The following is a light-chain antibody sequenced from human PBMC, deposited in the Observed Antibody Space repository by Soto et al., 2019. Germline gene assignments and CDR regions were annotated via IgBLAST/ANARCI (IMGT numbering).Light chain of an antibody. CDR3: QQSNSYPLP. CDR1: HGISNY. J-gene: IGKJ3*01. V-gene: IGKV1-16*02. Sequence: DIQMTQSPSSLSASVGDRVTITCRASHGISNYLAWFQQKPGKAPTSLIYAASSLQSGVPSKFSGSGSGTEFTLTISSLQTEDFATYYCQQSNSYPLPFGPGTTVHI. CDR2: AAS.